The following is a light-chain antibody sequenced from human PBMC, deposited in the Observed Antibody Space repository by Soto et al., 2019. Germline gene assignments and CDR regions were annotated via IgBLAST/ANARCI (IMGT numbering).Light chain of an antibody. J-gene: IGKJ4*01. Sequence: EIVMTQSPDSLAVSLGERATINCTSSQSVLYTSNNKNNVAWYQQKPGQPPKLLIYWASTRESGVPDRFSGRGAGTDFTLTISSLQAEDAAVYYSQQYYSTPLTFGGGTQVDIK. V-gene: IGKV4-1*01. CDR1: QSVLYTSNNKNN. CDR2: WAS. CDR3: QQYYSTPLT.